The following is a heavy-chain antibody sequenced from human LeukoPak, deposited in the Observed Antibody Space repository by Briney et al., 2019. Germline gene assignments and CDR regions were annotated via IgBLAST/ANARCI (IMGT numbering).Heavy chain of an antibody. Sequence: PSETLSLTCTVSGGSISSSSYYWGWIRQPPGKGLEWIGSIYYSGSTYYNPSLKSRVTISVDTSKNQFSLKLSSVTAADTAVYYCARVQGSGSYYYYYMDVWGKGTTVTVSS. J-gene: IGHJ6*03. V-gene: IGHV4-39*07. D-gene: IGHD1-26*01. CDR1: GGSISSSSYY. CDR3: ARVQGSGSYYYYYMDV. CDR2: IYYSGST.